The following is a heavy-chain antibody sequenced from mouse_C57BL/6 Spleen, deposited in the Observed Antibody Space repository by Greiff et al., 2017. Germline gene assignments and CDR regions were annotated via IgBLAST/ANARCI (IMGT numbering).Heavy chain of an antibody. CDR3: ARRLFITWYFDV. J-gene: IGHJ1*03. D-gene: IGHD1-1*01. V-gene: IGHV1-69*01. Sequence: QVQLQQPGAELVMPGASVKLSCKASGYTFTSYWMPWVKQRPGQGLEWIGEIDPSDSYTNYNQKFKGKSTLTVDKSSSTAYMQLSSLTSEDAADYYCARRLFITWYFDVWGTGTTVTVSS. CDR2: IDPSDSYT. CDR1: GYTFTSYW.